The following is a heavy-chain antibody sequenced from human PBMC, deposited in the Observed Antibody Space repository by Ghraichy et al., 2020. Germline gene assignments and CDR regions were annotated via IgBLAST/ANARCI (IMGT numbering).Heavy chain of an antibody. CDR2: ISLNNGDR. V-gene: IGHV1-18*01. D-gene: IGHD2-2*01. CDR3: VIDDSWMPDY. Sequence: ASVKVSCKASGYTFTNYGISWVRQAPGHGLEWMGWISLNNGDRQYAEKVQGRLNMTTDASTSTAYMELSSLRSDDTAVYYCVIDDSWMPDYWGQGTLVTVSS. J-gene: IGHJ4*02. CDR1: GYTFTNYG.